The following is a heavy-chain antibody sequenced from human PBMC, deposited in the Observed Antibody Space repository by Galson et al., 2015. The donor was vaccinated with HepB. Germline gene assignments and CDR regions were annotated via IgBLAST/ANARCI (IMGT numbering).Heavy chain of an antibody. V-gene: IGHV5-51*01. J-gene: IGHJ2*01. D-gene: IGHD2/OR15-2a*01. CDR1: GNVFGTSW. Sequence: QSGAEVKEPGESLKISCKGLGNVFGTSWIGWVRQMPGKGLEWIGVIYPGDSDTKYSPSFQGQVTISVDKSVNTVYLQWRGLKASDTAIYYCARHLSPLYWYIELWGRGTLVTVSS. CDR3: ARHLSPLYWYIEL. CDR2: IYPGDSDT.